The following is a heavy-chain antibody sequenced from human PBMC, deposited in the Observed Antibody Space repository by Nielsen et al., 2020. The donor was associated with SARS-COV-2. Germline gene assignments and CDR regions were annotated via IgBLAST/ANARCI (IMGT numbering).Heavy chain of an antibody. J-gene: IGHJ4*02. CDR1: GYTFTSYY. Sequence: ASVKVSCKASGYTFTSYYMHWVRQAPGQGLEWMGLINPSGGSTSYAQKFQGRVTMTRDTSMSTVYMELSSLRSEDTAVYYCAREDFVGGLGIVVVSSTILDYWGQGILVTVSS. CDR3: AREDFVGGLGIVVVSSTILDY. V-gene: IGHV1-46*01. CDR2: INPSGGST. D-gene: IGHD3-22*01.